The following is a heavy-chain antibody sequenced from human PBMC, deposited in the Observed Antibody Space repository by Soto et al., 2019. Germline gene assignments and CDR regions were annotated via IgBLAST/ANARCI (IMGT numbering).Heavy chain of an antibody. D-gene: IGHD1-26*01. CDR3: ARTTGIYYGPDY. CDR1: GGSVSGANSY. Sequence: SETLSLTCTVSGGSVSGANSYWTWIRQPPGKGLEWIGYVYYSGNSKYSPSLKSRVTISLDTSKNQFSLNLSSVTAAETAVYYCARTTGIYYGPDYWGQGTLVTVSS. CDR2: VYYSGNS. J-gene: IGHJ4*02. V-gene: IGHV4-61*01.